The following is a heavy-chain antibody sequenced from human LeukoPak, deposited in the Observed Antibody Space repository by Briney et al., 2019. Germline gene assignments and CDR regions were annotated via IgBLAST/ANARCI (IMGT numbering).Heavy chain of an antibody. J-gene: IGHJ3*02. CDR3: ARDRLQWDLGAFDI. CDR1: GVSTSSSSYY. Sequence: PSETLSLTCSVSGVSTSSSSYYWGWIRQPPGKGLEWIGYIYYSGSTYYNPSLKSRVTISVDTSKNQFSLKLSSVTAADTAVYYCARDRLQWDLGAFDIWGQGTMVTVSS. V-gene: IGHV4-30-4*01. D-gene: IGHD1-26*01. CDR2: IYYSGST.